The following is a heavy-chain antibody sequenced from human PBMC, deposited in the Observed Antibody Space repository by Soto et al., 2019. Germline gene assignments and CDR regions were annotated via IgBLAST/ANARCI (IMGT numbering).Heavy chain of an antibody. J-gene: IGHJ6*02. V-gene: IGHV1-69*13. CDR1: GGTFSSYA. CDR3: ARFDPRYYYYGMGV. Sequence: GASVKVSCKASGGTFSSYAISWVRQAPGQGLEWMGGIIPIFGTANYAQKFQGRVTITADESTSTAYMELSSLRSEDTAVYYCARFDPRYYYYGMGVSAQGTTVTGSS. CDR2: IIPIFGTA.